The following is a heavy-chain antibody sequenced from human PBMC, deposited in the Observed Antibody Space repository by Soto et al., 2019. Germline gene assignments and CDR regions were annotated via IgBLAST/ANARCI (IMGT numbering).Heavy chain of an antibody. V-gene: IGHV3-21*01. CDR2: ISSSSSYI. Sequence: GGSLTLSCGASEFTFSSYTMNWDRQAPGKGLEWVSSISSSSSYIYYADSVKGRFTISRDNAKNSLHLQMNSLRAEDTAVYYCARDREVLAGDSMPDAFDIWGQGTMVTVSS. D-gene: IGHD3-3*02. CDR3: ARDREVLAGDSMPDAFDI. CDR1: EFTFSSYT. J-gene: IGHJ3*02.